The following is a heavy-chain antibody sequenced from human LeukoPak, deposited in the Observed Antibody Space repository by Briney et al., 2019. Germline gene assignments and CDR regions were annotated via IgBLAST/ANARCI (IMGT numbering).Heavy chain of an antibody. Sequence: GGSLRLSCAASGFTFSSYSMNWVRQAPGKGLEWVSSISSSSSYIYYADSVKGRFTISRDNAKNSLYLQMNSLRAEDTAVYYCARRHTAMVEDAFDIWGQGTMVTVSS. D-gene: IGHD5-18*01. CDR1: GFTFSSYS. J-gene: IGHJ3*02. CDR2: ISSSSSYI. V-gene: IGHV3-21*01. CDR3: ARRHTAMVEDAFDI.